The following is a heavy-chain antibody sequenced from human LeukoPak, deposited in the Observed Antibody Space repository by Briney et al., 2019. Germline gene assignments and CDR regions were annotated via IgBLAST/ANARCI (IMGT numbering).Heavy chain of an antibody. J-gene: IGHJ1*01. CDR2: IKSDGST. Sequence: GGSLRLSCAASGFTFSTYWMHWVRQAPGKGLVWVSRIKSDGSTNYEDSVKGRFTISRDNAKNTVSLQMNSLRPEDTGVYYCARAPSEIGGYYPEYFRHWGQGTLVTVPS. V-gene: IGHV3-74*01. D-gene: IGHD3-22*01. CDR1: GFTFSTYW. CDR3: ARAPSEIGGYYPEYFRH.